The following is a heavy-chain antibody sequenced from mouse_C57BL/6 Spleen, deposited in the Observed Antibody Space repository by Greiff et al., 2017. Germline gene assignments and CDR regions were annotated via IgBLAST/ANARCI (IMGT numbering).Heavy chain of an antibody. V-gene: IGHV1-53*01. J-gene: IGHJ4*01. Sequence: VQLQQPGTELVKPGASVKLSCKASGYTFTSYWMHWVKQRPGPGLEWIGNINPSNGGTNYNEKFKSKATLTVDKSSSTAYMQLSSLTSEDSAVYYCARGGVDGYYEEENYYAMDYWGQGTSVTVSS. CDR3: ARGGVDGYYEEENYYAMDY. CDR2: INPSNGGT. D-gene: IGHD2-3*01. CDR1: GYTFTSYW.